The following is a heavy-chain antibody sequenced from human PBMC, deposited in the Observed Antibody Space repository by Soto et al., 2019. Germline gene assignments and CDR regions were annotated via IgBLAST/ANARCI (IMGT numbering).Heavy chain of an antibody. D-gene: IGHD3-3*01. J-gene: IGHJ6*03. CDR1: GYTFTSYA. Sequence: QVQLVQSGAEVKKPGASVKVSCKASGYTFTSYAMHWVRQAPGQRLEWMGWTNAGNGNTKYSQKFQCRVTITRDTSASTAYMALSSLRSEDTAVYYCARGHDFWSGLYYMDVWGKGTTVTVSS. V-gene: IGHV1-3*01. CDR2: TNAGNGNT. CDR3: ARGHDFWSGLYYMDV.